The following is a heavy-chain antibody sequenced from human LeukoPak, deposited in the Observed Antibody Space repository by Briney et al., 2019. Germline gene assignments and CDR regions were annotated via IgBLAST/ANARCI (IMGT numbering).Heavy chain of an antibody. D-gene: IGHD6-19*01. J-gene: IGHJ1*01. CDR1: GGSISGYY. CDR2: IYYSGST. Sequence: SETLSLTCTVSGGSISGYYWSWIRQPPGKGLEWIGYIYYSGSTNYNPSLKSRVTISGDTSKKQFSLKLSSVTAADTAVYYCAREEADMAVAGTEYFQHWGQGTLVTVSS. CDR3: AREEADMAVAGTEYFQH. V-gene: IGHV4-59*12.